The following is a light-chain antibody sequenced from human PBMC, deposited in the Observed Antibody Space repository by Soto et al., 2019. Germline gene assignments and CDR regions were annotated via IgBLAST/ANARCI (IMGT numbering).Light chain of an antibody. CDR1: QSISSW. V-gene: IGKV1-5*03. CDR3: QRYNSYPIT. Sequence: DIQMTQSPSTLSASVGDRVTITCRASQSISSWLAWYQQKPGKATKLLIYKASSLESGVPSRFSGSGSGTEFTLTISSLQPDDFATYYCQRYNSYPITFGRGTRLEIK. CDR2: KAS. J-gene: IGKJ5*01.